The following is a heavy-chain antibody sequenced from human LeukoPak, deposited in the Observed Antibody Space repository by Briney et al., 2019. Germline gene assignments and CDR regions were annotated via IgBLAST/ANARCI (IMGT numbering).Heavy chain of an antibody. CDR2: IYNSGSA. Sequence: PSETLSLTCTVSGYSISSDYYWGWIRQPPGKGLEWIGYIYNSGSAYYNPSLKSRVIISVDTSKNQFSLKLSSVTAADTAVYYCVRVAKGYWYFDLWGRGTLVTVSS. J-gene: IGHJ2*01. V-gene: IGHV4-38-2*02. CDR1: GYSISSDYY. CDR3: VRVAKGYWYFDL.